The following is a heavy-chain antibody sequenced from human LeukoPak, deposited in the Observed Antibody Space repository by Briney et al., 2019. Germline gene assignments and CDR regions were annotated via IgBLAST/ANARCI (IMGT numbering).Heavy chain of an antibody. CDR2: IYSGGST. J-gene: IGHJ5*02. D-gene: IGHD3-22*01. Sequence: GGSLRLSCAASGFTVSSNYMSWVRQAPGKGLEWVSVIYSGGSTYYADSVKGRFTISRDNSKNTLYLQMNSLRAKDTAVYYCASYYYDSSGYYSNWFDPWGQGTLVTVSS. CDR3: ASYYYDSSGYYSNWFDP. V-gene: IGHV3-66*01. CDR1: GFTVSSNY.